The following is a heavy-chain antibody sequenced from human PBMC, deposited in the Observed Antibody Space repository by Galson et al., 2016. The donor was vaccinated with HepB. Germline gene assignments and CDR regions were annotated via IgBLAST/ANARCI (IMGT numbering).Heavy chain of an antibody. V-gene: IGHV2-70*01. J-gene: IGHJ2*01. CDR3: ARTVTPAHWYFDL. CDR2: IVWDDDK. Sequence: PALVKPTQSLTLTCTFSGFSLSTNGMCVSWIRQPPGKALEWLAPIVWDDDKYYSASLKTRLTISKETSKNQVVLTMPDMDPVDTATYYCARTVTPAHWYFDLWGRGTLVTVSS. D-gene: IGHD2-21*02. CDR1: GFSLSTNGMC.